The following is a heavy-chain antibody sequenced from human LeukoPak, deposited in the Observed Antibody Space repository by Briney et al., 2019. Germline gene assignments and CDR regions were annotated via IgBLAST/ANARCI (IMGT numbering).Heavy chain of an antibody. D-gene: IGHD2-15*01. V-gene: IGHV4-39*07. CDR2: IFYSGST. CDR3: ARERGRYCSGGSCYPFDP. CDR1: SGSISTSTYY. Sequence: SETLSLTCTVSSGSISTSTYYWGWVRQPPGKALEWIGNIFYSGSTNYNPSLKSRVTMSVDTSKNQFSLKLSSVTAADTAVYYCARERGRYCSGGSCYPFDPWGQGTLVTVSS. J-gene: IGHJ5*02.